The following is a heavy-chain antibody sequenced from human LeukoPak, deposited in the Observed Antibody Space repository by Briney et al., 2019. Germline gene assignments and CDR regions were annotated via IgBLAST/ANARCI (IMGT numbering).Heavy chain of an antibody. CDR1: GYTFTSYG. D-gene: IGHD3-9*01. CDR2: ISAYNGNT. V-gene: IGHV1-18*01. CDR3: ASTLDYDILTGYPKNFDY. J-gene: IGHJ4*02. Sequence: ASVKVSCKASGYTFTSYGISWVRQAPGQGLEWMGWISAYNGNTNYAQKLQGRVTMTTDTSTSTAYMELRSLRSDDTAVYYCASTLDYDILTGYPKNFDYWGQGTLVTVFS.